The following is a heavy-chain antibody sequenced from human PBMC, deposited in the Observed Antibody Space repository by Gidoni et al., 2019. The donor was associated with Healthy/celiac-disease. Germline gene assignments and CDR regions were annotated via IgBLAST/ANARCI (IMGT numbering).Heavy chain of an antibody. Sequence: QVQLQQWCTGLLEPSETLSLTCAFYGGSFTGYYCSWLRPPPGKGLEWIGEINHSGSTNYNPCLKSRVTISVDTSKNPFSLKLSSVTAADTAVYYCARGPDIVVVPAAMWYFDIWGQGTMVTVSS. CDR1: GGSFTGYY. CDR2: INHSGST. CDR3: ARGPDIVVVPAAMWYFDI. D-gene: IGHD2-2*01. V-gene: IGHV4-34*01. J-gene: IGHJ3*02.